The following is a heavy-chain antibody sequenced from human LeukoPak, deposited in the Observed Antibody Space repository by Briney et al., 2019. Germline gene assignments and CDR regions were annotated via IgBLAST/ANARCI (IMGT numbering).Heavy chain of an antibody. Sequence: GGSLRLSCSASGFTFSSYAMHWVRQAPGKGLEYVSAISSNGGSTYYADSVKGRFTISRDNSKNTLYLQMSSLRAEDTAVYYCVKGIVVVPAAMESGYYYYGMDVWGKGTTATVSS. J-gene: IGHJ6*04. D-gene: IGHD2-2*01. CDR3: VKGIVVVPAAMESGYYYYGMDV. CDR1: GFTFSSYA. V-gene: IGHV3-64D*06. CDR2: ISSNGGST.